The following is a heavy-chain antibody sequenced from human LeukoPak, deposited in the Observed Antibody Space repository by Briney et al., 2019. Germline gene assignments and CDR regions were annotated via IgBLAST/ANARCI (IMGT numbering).Heavy chain of an antibody. CDR3: ARDVAIAARPLDY. CDR1: GFTFSSYS. CDR2: ISSSSSYI. D-gene: IGHD6-6*01. J-gene: IGHJ4*02. Sequence: GGSLRLSCAASGFTFSSYSMNWVRQAPGKGLEWVSSISSSSSYIYYADSVKGRFTISRDNAKNSLYLQMNSLRAEDTAVYYCARDVAIAARPLDYWGQGTLVTVSS. V-gene: IGHV3-21*01.